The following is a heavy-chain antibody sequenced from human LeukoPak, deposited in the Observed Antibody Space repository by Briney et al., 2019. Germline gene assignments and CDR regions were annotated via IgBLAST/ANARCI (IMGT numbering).Heavy chain of an antibody. CDR3: ARDQRGFCSSTSCYFGEYFDY. CDR2: IYHSGST. CDR1: GYSISSDYY. Sequence: SETLSLTCAVSGYSISSDYYWGWIRQPPGKGLEWIGSIYHSGSTYYNPSLKSRDTISVDTSKNQFSLRLSSVTAADTAVYYCARDQRGFCSSTSCYFGEYFDYWGQGTLVTVSS. V-gene: IGHV4-38-2*02. D-gene: IGHD2-2*01. J-gene: IGHJ4*02.